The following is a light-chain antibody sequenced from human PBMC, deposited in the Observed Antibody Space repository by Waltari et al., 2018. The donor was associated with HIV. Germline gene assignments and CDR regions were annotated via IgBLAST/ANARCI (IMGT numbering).Light chain of an antibody. CDR3: QSYDSATHVWV. Sequence: NFLLTQPQSVSESPGKTVTISCTRNSGNIARNYVPWYRQRPGSAPTTFIYEDNQRPSGVPDRFSGSTDRASNSASLIISRLTTEDEADYYCQSYDSATHVWVFGGGTRLTVL. V-gene: IGLV6-57*03. CDR2: EDN. CDR1: SGNIARNY. J-gene: IGLJ3*02.